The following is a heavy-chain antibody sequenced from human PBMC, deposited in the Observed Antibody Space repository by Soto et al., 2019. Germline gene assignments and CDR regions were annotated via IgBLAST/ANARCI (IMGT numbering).Heavy chain of an antibody. Sequence: GGSLRLSCAASGSTFSSYDMHWVRQATGKGLEWVSAIGTAGDTYYPGSVKGRFTISRENAKNSLYLQMNSLRAEDTAVYYCARDTDKYSPDAYYGMDVWGQGTTVTV. V-gene: IGHV3-13*01. CDR2: IGTAGDT. J-gene: IGHJ6*02. D-gene: IGHD2-21*01. CDR1: GSTFSSYD. CDR3: ARDTDKYSPDAYYGMDV.